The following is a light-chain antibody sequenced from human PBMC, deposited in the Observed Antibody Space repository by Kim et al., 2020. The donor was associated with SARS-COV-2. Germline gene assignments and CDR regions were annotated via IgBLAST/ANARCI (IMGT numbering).Light chain of an antibody. CDR3: AVWDDSLYVPV. J-gene: IGLJ3*02. CDR2: SSS. Sequence: GQRVTIACSGSGSNIGSNTVSWYQHLPGMAPKLLIYSSSQRPSGVPDRFSGSKFHTSASLAISGLQSEDEADYFCAVWDDSLYVPVFGGGTQLTVL. CDR1: GSNIGSNT. V-gene: IGLV1-44*01.